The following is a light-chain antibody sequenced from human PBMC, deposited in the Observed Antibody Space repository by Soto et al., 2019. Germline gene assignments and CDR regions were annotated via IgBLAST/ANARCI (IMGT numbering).Light chain of an antibody. V-gene: IGLV2-23*01. CDR3: CSYAGSSTPYV. J-gene: IGLJ1*01. Sequence: QSALTQPASVSGSPGQSITISCTGTSSDVGSYNLVSWYQQHPGKAPKLMIYEGSKRPSGVSNRFSGSKSGNTASLTISGLQAEDEADDYCCSYAGSSTPYVFGTGTKVTV. CDR1: SSDVGSYNL. CDR2: EGS.